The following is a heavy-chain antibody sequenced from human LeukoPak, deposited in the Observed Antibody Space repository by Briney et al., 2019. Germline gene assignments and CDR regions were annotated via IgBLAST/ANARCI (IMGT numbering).Heavy chain of an antibody. J-gene: IGHJ4*02. D-gene: IGHD3-10*01. CDR1: RDSVTNTDYY. Sequence: SSETLSLTCTAFRDSVTNTDYYWVWVRQPPGKGLEWIGSIYYSGSTYYNPSLKSRVTISVDTSKNQFSLKLSSVTAADTAVYYCARGSRGVTPNYFDYWGQGTLVTVSS. CDR2: IYYSGST. CDR3: ARGSRGVTPNYFDY. V-gene: IGHV4-39*07.